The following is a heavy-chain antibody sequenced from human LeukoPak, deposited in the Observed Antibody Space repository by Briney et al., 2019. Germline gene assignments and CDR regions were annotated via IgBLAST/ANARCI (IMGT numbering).Heavy chain of an antibody. Sequence: ASVKVSCKASGYTFTSYGISWVRQAPGQGLEWMGWISAYNGNTNYAQKFQGRITMTTDTSTSTAYMELRSLRSDDTAAYYCARGDGRGLVVPFGFWGQGALVTVSS. J-gene: IGHJ4*02. CDR2: ISAYNGNT. V-gene: IGHV1-18*01. CDR3: ARGDGRGLVVPFGF. CDR1: GYTFTSYG. D-gene: IGHD3-22*01.